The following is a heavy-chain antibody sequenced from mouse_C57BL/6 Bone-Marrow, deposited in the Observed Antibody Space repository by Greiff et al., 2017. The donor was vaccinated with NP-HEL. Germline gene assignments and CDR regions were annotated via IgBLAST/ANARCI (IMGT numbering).Heavy chain of an antibody. J-gene: IGHJ2*01. CDR1: GFTFSSYA. D-gene: IGHD2-4*01. CDR2: ISDGGSYT. Sequence: EVKLMESGGGLVKPGGSLKLSCAASGFTFSSYAMSWVRQTPEKRLEWVATISDGGSYTYYPDNVKGRFTISRDNAKNNLYLQMSHLKSEDTAMYYCARVHYDYDTGFDYWGQGTTLTVSS. CDR3: ARVHYDYDTGFDY. V-gene: IGHV5-4*03.